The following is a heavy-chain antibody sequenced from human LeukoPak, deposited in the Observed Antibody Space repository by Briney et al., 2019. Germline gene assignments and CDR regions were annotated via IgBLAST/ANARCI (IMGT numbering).Heavy chain of an antibody. J-gene: IGHJ6*02. CDR1: GGSISSGGYY. V-gene: IGHV4-31*03. CDR3: AREDIVPFYGMDV. Sequence: SETLSLTCTVSGGSISSGGYYWSWIRQHPGKGLEWIGYIYYSGSTYYNPSLKSRVTISVDTSKNQFSLKLSSVTAADTAVYYCAREDIVPFYGMDVWGQGTTVTVSS. CDR2: IYYSGST. D-gene: IGHD2-8*01.